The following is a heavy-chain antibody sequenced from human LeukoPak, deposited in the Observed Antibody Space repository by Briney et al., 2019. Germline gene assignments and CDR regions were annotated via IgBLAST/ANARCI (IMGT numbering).Heavy chain of an antibody. V-gene: IGHV3-21*01. CDR3: ARDILTGSRPFPFDY. CDR1: GFTFSSYS. J-gene: IGHJ4*02. CDR2: ISSSSSYI. D-gene: IGHD3-9*01. Sequence: GGSLRLSCAASGFTFSSYSMNWVRQAPGKGLEWVSSISSSSSYIYYADSVKGRFTISRDNAKNSLYLQMNSLRAEDTAGYYCARDILTGSRPFPFDYWGQGTLVTVSS.